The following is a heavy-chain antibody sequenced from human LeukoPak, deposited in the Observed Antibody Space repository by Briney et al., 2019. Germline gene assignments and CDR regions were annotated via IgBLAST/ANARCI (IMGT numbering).Heavy chain of an antibody. CDR1: GYTLTELS. V-gene: IGHV1-24*01. CDR2: FDPEDGET. CDR3: ATRLGWNDSPLDY. J-gene: IGHJ4*02. D-gene: IGHD1-1*01. Sequence: ASVKVSCKVSGYTLTELSMHWVRQAPGKGLEWMGGFDPEDGETIYAQKFQGRVTMTEDTSTDTAHMELSSLRSEDTAVYYCATRLGWNDSPLDYWGQGTLVTVSS.